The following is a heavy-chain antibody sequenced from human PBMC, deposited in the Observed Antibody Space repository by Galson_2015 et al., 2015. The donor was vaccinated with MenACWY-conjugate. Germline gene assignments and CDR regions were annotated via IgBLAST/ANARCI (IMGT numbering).Heavy chain of an antibody. V-gene: IGHV3-74*01. J-gene: IGHJ4*02. Sequence: SMRLSCAASGFTFSTYWMHWVRQAPGKGLVWVSRINSDGRSTSYADSVKGRFTISRDHAQNTLYLQMNSLRAEDTAVYYCARLGGNYRTTSHFDYWGQGTLVTVSS. D-gene: IGHD1-26*01. CDR1: GFTFSTYW. CDR2: INSDGRST. CDR3: ARLGGNYRTTSHFDY.